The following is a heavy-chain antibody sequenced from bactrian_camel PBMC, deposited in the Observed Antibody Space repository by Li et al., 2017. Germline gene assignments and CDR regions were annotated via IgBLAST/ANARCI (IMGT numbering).Heavy chain of an antibody. J-gene: IGHJ4*01. D-gene: IGHD4*01. CDR2: IYSDGSNT. CDR3: IRGSSNYVGS. V-gene: IGHV3-2*01. CDR1: GFTFSSYY. Sequence: QVQLVESGGGLVQPGGSLRLSCAASGFTFSSYYMSWVRQAPGKGLEWVSSIYSDGSNTVYADSVKGRFTISRDNAKNTLYLQLNSLRTEDTGVYYCIRGSSNYVGSWGQGTQVTVS.